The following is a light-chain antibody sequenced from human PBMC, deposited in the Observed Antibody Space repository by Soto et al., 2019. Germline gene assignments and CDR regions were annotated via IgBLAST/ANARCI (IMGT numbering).Light chain of an antibody. Sequence: MRQSPATLSVSPGEGATITCRASQSISSWLAWYQQKPGKAPKLLIYAASSLQSGVPSRFSGSGSGTDFTLTISSLQPEDFATYYCQQSYSTPITFGQGTRLEIK. CDR3: QQSYSTPIT. CDR1: QSISSW. CDR2: AAS. J-gene: IGKJ5*01. V-gene: IGKV1-39*01.